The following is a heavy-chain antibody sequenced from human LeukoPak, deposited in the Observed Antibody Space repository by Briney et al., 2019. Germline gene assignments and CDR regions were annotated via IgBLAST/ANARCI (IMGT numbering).Heavy chain of an antibody. Sequence: GGSLRPSCAASGFTFSSYSMNWVRQAPGKGLEWVSSISSSSSYIYYADSVKGRFTISRDNAKNSLYLQMNSLRAEDTAVYYCARSPDCSSTSCYPHWGQGTLVTVSS. D-gene: IGHD2-2*01. V-gene: IGHV3-21*01. J-gene: IGHJ4*02. CDR1: GFTFSSYS. CDR3: ARSPDCSSTSCYPH. CDR2: ISSSSSYI.